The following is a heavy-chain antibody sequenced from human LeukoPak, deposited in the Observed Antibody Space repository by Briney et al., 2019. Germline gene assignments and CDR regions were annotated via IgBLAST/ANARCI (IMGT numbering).Heavy chain of an antibody. CDR1: GYSFTTYY. Sequence: GESLKISCKASGYSFTTYYIGWVRQMPGKGLDWMGIIYPGDSDTRYSPSFQGQVTISADKSISTAYLQWSSLKASDTAIYYCARSRTYSTSSFYFDSWGQGTLLTVSS. CDR3: ARSRTYSTSSFYFDS. J-gene: IGHJ4*02. CDR2: IYPGDSDT. D-gene: IGHD6-6*01. V-gene: IGHV5-51*01.